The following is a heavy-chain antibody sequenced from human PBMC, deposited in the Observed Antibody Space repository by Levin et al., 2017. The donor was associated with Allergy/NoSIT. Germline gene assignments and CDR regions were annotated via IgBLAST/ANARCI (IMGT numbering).Heavy chain of an antibody. CDR1: GGSISSGSYY. CDR3: ARGPTAGTGD. D-gene: IGHD6-13*01. V-gene: IGHV4-61*02. Sequence: PSETLSLTCTVSGGSISSGSYYWSWIRQPAGKGLEWIGRIHTSGSTNYNPSLKSRVTISIDTSKNQFSLKLSSVTAADTAVYYCARGPTAGTGDWGQGTLVTVSS. J-gene: IGHJ4*02. CDR2: IHTSGST.